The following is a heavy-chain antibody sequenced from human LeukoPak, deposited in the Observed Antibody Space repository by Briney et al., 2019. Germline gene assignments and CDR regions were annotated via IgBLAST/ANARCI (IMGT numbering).Heavy chain of an antibody. V-gene: IGHV3-33*01. CDR1: GFTFSSYG. CDR3: ARDSSSGIDY. J-gene: IGHJ4*02. D-gene: IGHD6-13*01. Sequence: PGRSLRLSCAAFGFTFSSYGMHCVRQAPGEGLEWVAVIWYDGSNKYYADSVKGRFTISRDNSKNTLYLQMNSLRAEDTAVYYCARDSSSGIDYWGQGTLVTVSS. CDR2: IWYDGSNK.